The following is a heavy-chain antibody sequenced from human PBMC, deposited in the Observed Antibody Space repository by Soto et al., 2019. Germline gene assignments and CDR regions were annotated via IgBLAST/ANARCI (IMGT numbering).Heavy chain of an antibody. V-gene: IGHV5-10-1*01. CDR3: SRQIYDSDTGPNFQYYFDS. CDR2: IDPSDSQT. D-gene: IGHD3-22*01. CDR1: GYSFAGYW. J-gene: IGHJ4*02. Sequence: ESLKISCQWSGYSFAGYWITWVRQKPGKGLEWMGRIDPSDSQTYYSPSFRGHVTISATKSITTVFLQWSSLRASDTAMYYCSRQIYDSDTGPNFQYYFDSWGQGTPVTVSS.